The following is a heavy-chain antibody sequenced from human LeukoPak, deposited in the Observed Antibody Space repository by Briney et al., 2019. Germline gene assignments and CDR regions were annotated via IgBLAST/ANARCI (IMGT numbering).Heavy chain of an antibody. CDR1: GYTFTSYD. D-gene: IGHD2-15*01. V-gene: IGHV1-8*01. Sequence: ASVKVSCKASGYTFTSYDINWVRQATGQGLEWMGWMNPNSGNTGYAQKFQGRVTMTRNTSISTAYMELSSLRSEDTAVYYCAREAVVPYYYYMDVWGKGTTFTVSS. J-gene: IGHJ6*03. CDR3: AREAVVPYYYYMDV. CDR2: MNPNSGNT.